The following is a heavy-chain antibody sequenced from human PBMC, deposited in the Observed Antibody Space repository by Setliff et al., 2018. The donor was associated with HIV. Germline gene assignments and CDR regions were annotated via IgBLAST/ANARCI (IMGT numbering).Heavy chain of an antibody. D-gene: IGHD2-15*01. CDR3: ARGYCSGGDCYYFYYMDV. Sequence: NPSETLSLTCAVSGYSISSGCYWGWIRQPPGKGLEWIGSIYHSGSTYNSPSLKSRVTISVDTSKNQFSLKLTSVTAADTAVYYCARGYCSGGDCYYFYYMDVWGKGTTVTVSS. J-gene: IGHJ6*03. V-gene: IGHV4-38-2*01. CDR1: GYSISSGCY. CDR2: IYHSGST.